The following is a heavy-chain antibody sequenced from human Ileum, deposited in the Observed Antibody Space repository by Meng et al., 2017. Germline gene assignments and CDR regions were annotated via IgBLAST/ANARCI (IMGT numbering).Heavy chain of an antibody. CDR3: ARHGGYSQDF. J-gene: IGHJ4*02. D-gene: IGHD4-23*01. CDR2: ISHSGSA. V-gene: IGHV4-4*02. Sequence: ARRQDSGPGLLKPSGTLSLTCSASSGSISSNTYWSWVRQPPGKGLEWIGQISHSGSAYYNPSLKSRVTMSVDKSKSQFSLMLTSVTAADTAIYYCARHGGYSQDFWGQGTLVTVSS. CDR1: SGSISSNTY.